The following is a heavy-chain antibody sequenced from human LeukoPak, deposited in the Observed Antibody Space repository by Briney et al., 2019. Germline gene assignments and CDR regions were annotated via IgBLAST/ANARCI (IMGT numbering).Heavy chain of an antibody. J-gene: IGHJ6*02. V-gene: IGHV3-30-3*01. Sequence: GGSLRLSCAASGFAFSSYAMHWVRQAPGKGLEWVAVISYDGSNKYYADSVKGRFTISRDNSKNTLYLQMNSLRAEDTAVYYRARKRGSAALGYYYYGMDVWGQGTTVTVSS. CDR2: ISYDGSNK. D-gene: IGHD2-15*01. CDR1: GFAFSSYA. CDR3: ARKRGSAALGYYYYGMDV.